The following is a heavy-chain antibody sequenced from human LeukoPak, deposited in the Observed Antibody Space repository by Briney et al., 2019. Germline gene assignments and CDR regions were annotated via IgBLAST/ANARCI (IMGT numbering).Heavy chain of an antibody. V-gene: IGHV3-7*04. CDR3: TRVGYIDEGIDY. J-gene: IGHJ4*02. CDR1: RFTFSNYG. Sequence: PGGSLRLSCAASRFTFSNYGVNWVRQAPGKGLEWVANIKQDGSKKSYVDSVKGRFTISRDNAKNSLYLQMNSLRAEDTAIYYCTRVGYIDEGIDYWGQGTLVTVSS. D-gene: IGHD5-24*01. CDR2: IKQDGSKK.